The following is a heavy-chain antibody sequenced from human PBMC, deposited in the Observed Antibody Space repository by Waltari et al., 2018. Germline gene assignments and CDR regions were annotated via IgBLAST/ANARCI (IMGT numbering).Heavy chain of an antibody. J-gene: IGHJ4*02. CDR3: ASMRWGQDFDY. Sequence: QVQLQESGPGLVKPSETLSLTCTVSGGSISSYYWSWIRQPPGKGLEWIGYIYYSGSTNYNPSLKSRVTISVDTSKNQFSLKLSSVTAADTAVYYCASMRWGQDFDYWGQGTLVTVSS. CDR2: IYYSGST. V-gene: IGHV4-59*01. D-gene: IGHD1-26*01. CDR1: GGSISSYY.